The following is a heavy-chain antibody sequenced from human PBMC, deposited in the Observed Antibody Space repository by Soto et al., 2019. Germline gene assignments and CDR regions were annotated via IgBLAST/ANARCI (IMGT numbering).Heavy chain of an antibody. Sequence: ASVKVSCKASGYTFTGYYMHWVRQAPGQGLEWMGWINPNSGGTNYAQKCQGWVTMTRDTSISTAYMELSRLRSDDTAVYYCARGQDYYYYYGMDVWGQGTTVTVSS. CDR2: INPNSGGT. CDR1: GYTFTGYY. V-gene: IGHV1-2*04. CDR3: ARGQDYYYYYGMDV. J-gene: IGHJ6*02.